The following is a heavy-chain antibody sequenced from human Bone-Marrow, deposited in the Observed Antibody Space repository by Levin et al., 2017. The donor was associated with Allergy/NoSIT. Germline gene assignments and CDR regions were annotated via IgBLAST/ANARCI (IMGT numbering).Heavy chain of an antibody. Sequence: GGSRRLSCAASGFTFSSYSMNWVRQAPGKGLEWVSYISSSSSTIYYADSVKGRFTISRDNAKNSLYLQMNSLRDEDTAVYYCARGEREANYYDSSGPENDAFDIWGQGTMVTVSS. J-gene: IGHJ3*02. CDR3: ARGEREANYYDSSGPENDAFDI. CDR2: ISSSSSTI. D-gene: IGHD3-22*01. V-gene: IGHV3-48*02. CDR1: GFTFSSYS.